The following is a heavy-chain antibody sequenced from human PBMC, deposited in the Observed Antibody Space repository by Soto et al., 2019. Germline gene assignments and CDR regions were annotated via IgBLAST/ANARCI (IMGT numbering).Heavy chain of an antibody. CDR3: ARDRWIQLVGDGMDV. V-gene: IGHV1-46*01. CDR1: GYTFTSYY. D-gene: IGHD5-18*01. CDR2: INPSGGST. Sequence: QVQLVQSGAEVKKPGASVKVSCKASGYTFTSYYMHWVRQAPGQGLEWMGIINPSGGSTSYAQKFQGKSTXTXAXSXXKVYMELSIQRTEDTAVYYCARDRWIQLVGDGMDVGGQGTTVTGSS. J-gene: IGHJ6*02.